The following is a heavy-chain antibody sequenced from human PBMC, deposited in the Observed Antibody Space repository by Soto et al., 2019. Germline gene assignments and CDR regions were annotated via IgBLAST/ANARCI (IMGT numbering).Heavy chain of an antibody. D-gene: IGHD1-20*01. J-gene: IGHJ1*01. V-gene: IGHV3-33*01. CDR1: GFTFSSYG. CDR2: IWYDGSNK. Sequence: QVQLVESGGGVVQPGRSLRLSCAASGFTFSSYGMHWVRQAPGKGLEWVAVIWYDGSNKYYADSVKGRLTISRDNSKNTLSLQMNSLSAEDTAVYYCASGGIAGTWDEYFQHWGQGSLVTVSS. CDR3: ASGGIAGTWDEYFQH.